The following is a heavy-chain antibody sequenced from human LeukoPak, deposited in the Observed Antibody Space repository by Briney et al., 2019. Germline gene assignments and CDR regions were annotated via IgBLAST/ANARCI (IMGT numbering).Heavy chain of an antibody. CDR1: GFTFRNYW. D-gene: IGHD3-10*01. Sequence: GGSLRLSCADSGFTFRNYWMTWVRQAPGKGLEWVANIKQDGSERDYVDSVKGRFTISRDDAKNSLYLQMNSLRAEDTAVYYCARGITMANWGQGTLVTVSS. CDR2: IKQDGSER. CDR3: ARGITMAN. V-gene: IGHV3-7*04. J-gene: IGHJ4*02.